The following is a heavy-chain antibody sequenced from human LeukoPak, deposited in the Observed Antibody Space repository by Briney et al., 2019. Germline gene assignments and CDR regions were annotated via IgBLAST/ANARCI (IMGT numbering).Heavy chain of an antibody. CDR1: GYTFSNYF. V-gene: IGHV1-2*02. CDR3: ARGYVWIEMGLGY. D-gene: IGHD3/OR15-3a*01. J-gene: IGHJ4*02. CDR2: INPNSGDI. Sequence: GASVKVSCKASGYTFSNYFIYWVRQAPGQGLEWMGGINPNSGDINYAPKFQGRVTMTRDTSISTAYMDLNRLSSDDTAVYYCARGYVWIEMGLGYWGQGTLVIVSS.